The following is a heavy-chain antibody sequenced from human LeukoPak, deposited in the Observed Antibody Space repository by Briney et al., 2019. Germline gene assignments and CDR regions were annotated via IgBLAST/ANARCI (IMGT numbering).Heavy chain of an antibody. D-gene: IGHD6-13*01. Sequence: GGSLRLSCATSGFNFNYYFMAWVRQAPGKGLEWLATIDKDGSGTEYIDSVRGRFTISRDNTKKSIHLQMNSLSADDTAVYFCATEYWYRHDYWGQGTLVTVSS. V-gene: IGHV3-7*01. CDR1: GFNFNYYF. CDR3: ATEYWYRHDY. J-gene: IGHJ4*02. CDR2: IDKDGSGT.